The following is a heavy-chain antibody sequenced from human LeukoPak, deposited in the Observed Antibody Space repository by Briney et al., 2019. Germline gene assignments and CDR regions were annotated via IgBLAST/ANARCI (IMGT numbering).Heavy chain of an antibody. Sequence: SETLSLTCTVSGGSISSYYWSWIRQPPGKGLEWIGYIYYSGSTNYNPSLKSRVTISVDTSKNQFSLKLSSVTAADTAVYYCARRQDSSGYYLDYWGQGTLVTVSS. CDR3: ARRQDSSGYYLDY. D-gene: IGHD3-22*01. J-gene: IGHJ4*02. CDR2: IYYSGST. V-gene: IGHV4-59*08. CDR1: GGSISSYY.